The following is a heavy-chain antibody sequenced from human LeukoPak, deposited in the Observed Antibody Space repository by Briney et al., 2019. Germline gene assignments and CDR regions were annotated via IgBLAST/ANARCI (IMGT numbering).Heavy chain of an antibody. D-gene: IGHD2-15*01. CDR3: ASLTDIVVVVAATSAFDI. J-gene: IGHJ3*02. CDR1: GGSFSGYY. CDR2: INHSGST. V-gene: IGHV4-34*01. Sequence: SETLSLTCAVYGGSFSGYYWSWVRQPPGKGLEWIGEINHSGSTNYNPSLKSRVTISVDTSKNQFSLKLSSVTAADTAVYYCASLTDIVVVVAATSAFDIWGQGTMVTVSS.